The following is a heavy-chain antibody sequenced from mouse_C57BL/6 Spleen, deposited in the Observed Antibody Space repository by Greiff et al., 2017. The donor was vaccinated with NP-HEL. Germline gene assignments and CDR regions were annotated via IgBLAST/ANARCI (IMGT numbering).Heavy chain of an antibody. J-gene: IGHJ2*01. V-gene: IGHV3-6*01. CDR3: ARRGFTTVVATSYYFDY. CDR2: ISYDGSN. D-gene: IGHD1-1*01. CDR1: GYSITSGYY. Sequence: DVKLQESGPGLVKPSQSLSLTCSVTGYSITSGYYWNWIRQFPGNKLEWMGYISYDGSNNYNPSLKNRISITRDTSKNQFFLKLNSVTTEDTATYYCARRGFTTVVATSYYFDYWGQGTTLTVSS.